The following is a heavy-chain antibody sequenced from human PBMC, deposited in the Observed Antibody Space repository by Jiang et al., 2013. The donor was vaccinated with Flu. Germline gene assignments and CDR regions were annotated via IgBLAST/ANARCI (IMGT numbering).Heavy chain of an antibody. V-gene: IGHV4-39*01. CDR3: ARLWGDAPTVRWFDP. Sequence: PGLVKPSETLSLTCTVSGGSISSSSYYWGWIRQPPGKGLEWIGSIYYSGSTYYNPSLKSRVTISVDTSKNQFSLKLSSVTAADTAVYYCARLWGDAPTVRWFDPWGQGTLVTVSS. D-gene: IGHD4-17*01. J-gene: IGHJ5*02. CDR2: IYYSGST. CDR1: GGSISSSSYY.